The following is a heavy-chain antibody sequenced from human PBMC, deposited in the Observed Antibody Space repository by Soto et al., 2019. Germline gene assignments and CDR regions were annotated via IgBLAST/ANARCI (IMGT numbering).Heavy chain of an antibody. CDR2: MNPNSGNT. Sequence: ASVKVSCKASGYTFTSYDINWVRQAPGQGLEWMGWMNPNSGNTGYAQKFQGRVTMTRNTSISTAYMELSSLRSEDTAVYYCATQESYCSSTSCYDVWFDPWGQGTLVTVSS. V-gene: IGHV1-8*01. CDR1: GYTFTSYD. CDR3: ATQESYCSSTSCYDVWFDP. J-gene: IGHJ5*02. D-gene: IGHD2-2*01.